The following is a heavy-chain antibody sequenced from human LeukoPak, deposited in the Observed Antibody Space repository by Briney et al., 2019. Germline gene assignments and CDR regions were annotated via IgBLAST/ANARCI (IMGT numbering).Heavy chain of an antibody. J-gene: IGHJ4*02. D-gene: IGHD5-24*01. Sequence: GGSLRLSCAASGFTFSSYSMNWVRQAPGKGLEWVSSISSSSYIYYADSVKGRFTISRDNAKNSLYLQMNSLRAEDTAVYYCARVGLRRDGYSEFDYWGQGTLVTVSS. CDR3: ARVGLRRDGYSEFDY. V-gene: IGHV3-21*01. CDR2: ISSSSYI. CDR1: GFTFSSYS.